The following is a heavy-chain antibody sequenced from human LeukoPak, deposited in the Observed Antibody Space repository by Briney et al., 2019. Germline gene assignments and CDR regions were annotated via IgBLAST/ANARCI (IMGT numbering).Heavy chain of an antibody. CDR3: ARDNDFFDY. CDR1: GGSINTYY. Sequence: PSETLSLTCSVSGGSINTYYWSCIRPPAGKGLEWIGRIHSSGSTHYNPSLKSRVTMSLDTSKNQFSLKLTSVTAADTAVYYCARDNDFFDYWGQGTLVTVSS. J-gene: IGHJ4*02. V-gene: IGHV4-4*07. CDR2: IHSSGST.